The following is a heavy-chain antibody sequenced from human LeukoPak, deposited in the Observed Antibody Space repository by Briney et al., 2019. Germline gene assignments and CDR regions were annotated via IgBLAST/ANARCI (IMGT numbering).Heavy chain of an antibody. J-gene: IGHJ6*02. CDR1: GGTFSSYA. D-gene: IGHD6-6*01. CDR2: IIPILGIA. CDR3: ARAASSSPYYYYGMDV. Sequence: ASVKVSCKASGGTFSSYAISWVRQAPGQGLEWMGKIIPILGIANYAQKFQGRVTITADKSTSTAYMELSSLRSEDTAVYYCARAASSSPYYYYGMDVWGQGTTVTVSS. V-gene: IGHV1-69*04.